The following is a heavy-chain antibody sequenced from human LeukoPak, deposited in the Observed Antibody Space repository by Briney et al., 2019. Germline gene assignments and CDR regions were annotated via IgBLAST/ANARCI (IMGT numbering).Heavy chain of an antibody. Sequence: SETLSLTCTVSGGSISSYYWSWIRQPPGKGLEWIGYIYYSGSTNYNPSLKSRVTISVDTSKNQFSLKLSSVTAADTAVYYWARAPFHYGMDVWGKGTTVTVSS. CDR1: GGSISSYY. J-gene: IGHJ6*04. CDR2: IYYSGST. V-gene: IGHV4-59*01. CDR3: ARAPFHYGMDV.